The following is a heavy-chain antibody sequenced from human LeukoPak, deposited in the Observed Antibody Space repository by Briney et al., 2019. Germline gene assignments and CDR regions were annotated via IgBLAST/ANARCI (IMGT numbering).Heavy chain of an antibody. Sequence: ASVKVSCKASGYTFTGYYMHWVRQAPGQGLEWMGWISAYNGNTNYAQKLQGRVTMTTDTSTSTAYLELRSLRTDDTAVYYCARTFRGVISGPENWFDPWGQGTLVTVSS. D-gene: IGHD3-10*01. CDR3: ARTFRGVISGPENWFDP. CDR1: GYTFTGYY. V-gene: IGHV1-18*04. J-gene: IGHJ5*02. CDR2: ISAYNGNT.